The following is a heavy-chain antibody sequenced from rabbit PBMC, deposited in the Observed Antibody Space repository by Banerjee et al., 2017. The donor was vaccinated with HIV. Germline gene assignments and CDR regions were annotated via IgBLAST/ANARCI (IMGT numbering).Heavy chain of an antibody. CDR3: ARDLAGAIGWNFNL. Sequence: QEQLEESGGDLVKPEGSLTITCTASGFSFSDKYVMCWVRQAPGKGLEWIGCINTSSGNTVYASWAKGRFTISKTSSTTVTLQMTSLTAADTATYFCARDLAGAIGWNFNLWGQGTLVTVS. CDR1: GFSFSDKYV. J-gene: IGHJ4*01. CDR2: INTSSGNT. V-gene: IGHV1S45*01. D-gene: IGHD4-1*01.